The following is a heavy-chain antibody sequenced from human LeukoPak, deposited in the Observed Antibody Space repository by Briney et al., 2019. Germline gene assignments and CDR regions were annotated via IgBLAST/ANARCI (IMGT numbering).Heavy chain of an antibody. CDR2: INPNSGGT. CDR3: ARDQGELLWFPHYYYYMDV. J-gene: IGHJ6*03. Sequence: VASVKVSCKASGYTFTGYYMHWVRQAPGQGLEWMGWINPNSGGTNYAQKFQGRVTMTRDTSISTAYMELSRLRSDDTAVYYCARDQGELLWFPHYYYYMDVWGKGTTVTISS. CDR1: GYTFTGYY. D-gene: IGHD3-10*01. V-gene: IGHV1-2*02.